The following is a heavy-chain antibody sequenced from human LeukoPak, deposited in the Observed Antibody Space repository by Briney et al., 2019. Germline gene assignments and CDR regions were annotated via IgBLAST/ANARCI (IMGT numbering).Heavy chain of an antibody. CDR1: GGSISSYY. Sequence: SETLSLTCTVSGGSISSYYWSWIRQPPGKGLEWIGYIYTSGSTNYNPSLKSRVTMSVDTSKNQFSLKLSSVTAADTAVYYCARHRLARTHNYYMDVWGKGTTVTVSS. V-gene: IGHV4-4*09. J-gene: IGHJ6*03. CDR3: ARHRLARTHNYYMDV. CDR2: IYTSGST. D-gene: IGHD1-14*01.